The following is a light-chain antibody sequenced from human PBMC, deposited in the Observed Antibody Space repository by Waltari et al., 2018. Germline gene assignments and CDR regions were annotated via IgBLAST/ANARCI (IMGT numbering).Light chain of an antibody. CDR3: QQRSSSIT. J-gene: IGKJ4*01. Sequence: IVLTQSPATLSFSPGESATLSCRASQDIASFLAWYQQKPGQAPRLLIYDASIRATGVPARFSGSGPGRDFTLTISSLEPEDSAVYYCQQRSSSITFGGGTKVEIK. V-gene: IGKV3D-11*01. CDR2: DAS. CDR1: QDIASF.